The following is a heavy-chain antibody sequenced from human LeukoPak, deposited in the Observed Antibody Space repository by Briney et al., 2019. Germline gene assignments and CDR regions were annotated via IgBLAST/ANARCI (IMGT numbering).Heavy chain of an antibody. CDR1: GFTFSSYW. Sequence: GGSLRLSCAASGFTFSSYWMSWVRQAPGKGLEWVANIKQDGSEKYYVDSVKGRFTISRDNAKNSLYLQMNSLRAEDTAVYYCASYRSTMVRGAHYYYYYGMDVWGQGTTVTVSS. CDR3: ASYRSTMVRGAHYYYYYGMDV. CDR2: IKQDGSEK. D-gene: IGHD3-10*01. V-gene: IGHV3-7*01. J-gene: IGHJ6*02.